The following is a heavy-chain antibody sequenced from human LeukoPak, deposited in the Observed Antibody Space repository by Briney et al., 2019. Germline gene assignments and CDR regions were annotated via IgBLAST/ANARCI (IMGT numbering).Heavy chain of an antibody. CDR3: ARPYYYDSRIDP. CDR1: GGFISSGDYY. Sequence: PSQTLSLTCTVSGGFISSGDYYWSWIRQPPGKGLEGIAYMYYSGSTYYNPSLKSRVTMSADTSKNQLSLKLSSVTAADTAVYYCARPYYYDSRIDPWGQGILVTVSS. D-gene: IGHD3-22*01. J-gene: IGHJ5*02. V-gene: IGHV4-30-4*01. CDR2: MYYSGST.